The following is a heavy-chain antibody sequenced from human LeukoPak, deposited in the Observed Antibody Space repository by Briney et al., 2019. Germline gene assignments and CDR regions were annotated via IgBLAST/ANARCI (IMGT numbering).Heavy chain of an antibody. Sequence: GGSLRLSCAASGFTFSTYGMHWVRQAPGKGLEWVAVIWYDGSNKYYADSVKGRFTISRDNSKSTLYLQMNSLRAEDTAVYYCAKSRGNSWYFGLDYWGQGTLVTVSS. D-gene: IGHD6-13*01. CDR3: AKSRGNSWYFGLDY. CDR2: IWYDGSNK. CDR1: GFTFSTYG. V-gene: IGHV3-30*02. J-gene: IGHJ4*02.